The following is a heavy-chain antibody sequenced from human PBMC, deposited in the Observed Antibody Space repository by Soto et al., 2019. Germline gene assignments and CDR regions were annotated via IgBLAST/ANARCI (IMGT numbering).Heavy chain of an antibody. CDR1: GGSISSYY. CDR2: IYYSGST. CDR3: AARAADYNFWSGYYSYYYFMDV. V-gene: IGHV4-59*08. J-gene: IGHJ6*03. Sequence: SETLSLTCTVSGGSISSYYWSWIRQPPGQGLEWIGYIYYSGSTNYNPSLKSRVTISVDTSKNQFSLKLSSVTAADTAVYDCAARAADYNFWSGYYSYYYFMDVWGKGTTVTVSS. D-gene: IGHD3-3*01.